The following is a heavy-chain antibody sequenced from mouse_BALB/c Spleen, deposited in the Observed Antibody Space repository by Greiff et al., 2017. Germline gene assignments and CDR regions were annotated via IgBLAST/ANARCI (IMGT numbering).Heavy chain of an antibody. Sequence: EVQLVESGGGLVKPGGSLKLSCAASGFTFSSYAMSWVRQTPEKRLEWVATISSGGSYTYYPDSVKGRFTISRDNAKNTLYLQMSSLRSEDTAMYYCARRPLTTVVAHYFDYWGQGTTLTVSS. CDR2: ISSGGSYT. V-gene: IGHV5-9-3*01. D-gene: IGHD1-1*01. CDR3: ARRPLTTVVAHYFDY. J-gene: IGHJ2*01. CDR1: GFTFSSYA.